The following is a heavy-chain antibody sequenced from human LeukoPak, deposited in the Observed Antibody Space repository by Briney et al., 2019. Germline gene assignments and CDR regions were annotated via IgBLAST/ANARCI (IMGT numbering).Heavy chain of an antibody. D-gene: IGHD6-6*01. J-gene: IGHJ5*02. Sequence: PSETLSLTCAVYGGSFSGYYWSWIRQPPGKGLEWIGEINHSGSTNYNPSLKSRVTISVDTSKNQFSLQLNSVTPEDTAVYYCARVVAARPDLRWNWFDPWGQGTLVTVSS. CDR1: GGSFSGYY. V-gene: IGHV4-34*01. CDR3: ARVVAARPDLRWNWFDP. CDR2: INHSGST.